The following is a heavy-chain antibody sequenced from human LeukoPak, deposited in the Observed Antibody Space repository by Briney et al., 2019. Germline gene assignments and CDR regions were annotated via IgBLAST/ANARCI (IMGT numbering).Heavy chain of an antibody. CDR1: GFTFSSYA. J-gene: IGHJ4*02. CDR2: ISGSGGST. V-gene: IGHV3-23*01. Sequence: GGSLRLSCAASGFTFSSYAMIWVRQAPGKGLEWVSDISGSGGSTYYADSVKGRFTISRDNSKNMLFLQMHSLRAEDTAVYYCARDAKSAIYPYYFDYWGQGILVTVSS. D-gene: IGHD3-3*01. CDR3: ARDAKSAIYPYYFDY.